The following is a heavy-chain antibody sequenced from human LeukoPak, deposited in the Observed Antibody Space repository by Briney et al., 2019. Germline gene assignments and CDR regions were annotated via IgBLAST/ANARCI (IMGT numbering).Heavy chain of an antibody. CDR3: ASGDYLWGSYLGY. J-gene: IGHJ4*02. D-gene: IGHD3-16*02. CDR2: IYYSGST. V-gene: IGHV4-59*08. Sequence: SETLSLTCTVSGGSISSYYWSWIRQPPGKGLEWIGYIYYSGSTNYSPSLKSRVTISVDTSNNQFSLKLSSLTAADTAVYYCASGDYLWGSYLGYWGQGTLVTVSS. CDR1: GGSISSYY.